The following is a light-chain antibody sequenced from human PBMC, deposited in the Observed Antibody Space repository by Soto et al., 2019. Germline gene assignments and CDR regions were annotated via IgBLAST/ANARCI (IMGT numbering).Light chain of an antibody. J-gene: IGKJ2*01. CDR1: ESVGSN. CDR2: GTS. Sequence: ELVMTQSPATLSVSPGERATLSCRASESVGSNLVWYQQKPGQAPRILIYGTSIRATGIPARLSGSGSGTEFTLTISSLQSEDFCVYYCQQYDKWPYTFGQGTKVEIK. CDR3: QQYDKWPYT. V-gene: IGKV3-15*01.